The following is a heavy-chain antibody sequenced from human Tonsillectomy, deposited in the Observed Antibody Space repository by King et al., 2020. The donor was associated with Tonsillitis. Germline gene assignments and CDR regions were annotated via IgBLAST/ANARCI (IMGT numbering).Heavy chain of an antibody. CDR2: INTGNGDT. CDR1: GYPFTTYN. Sequence: GQLVQSGPEVKKPGASVKVSCMTSGYPFTTYNMHWVRQAPGQSLEWMGWINTGNGDTRYSQKFQGRVTITRATSASTVYMDLISLIPEDTAIYYCTRVWSNVGTSMNDYWGQGTLITVSS. J-gene: IGHJ4*02. D-gene: IGHD3-16*01. V-gene: IGHV1-3*04. CDR3: TRVWSNVGTSMNDY.